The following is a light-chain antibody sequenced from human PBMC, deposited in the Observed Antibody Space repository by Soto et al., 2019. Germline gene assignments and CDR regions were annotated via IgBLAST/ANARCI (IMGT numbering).Light chain of an antibody. J-gene: IGKJ1*01. V-gene: IGKV3D-15*01. Sequence: EIVLTQSPATLSSFPGDRVTLSCRASQYINTRLAWYQHRPGQAPRLLIYQTSIRAAGIPARFSASGSGTEFTLTISSLQSEDFTVYSCLQYHNLWAFGQGTKVDI. CDR2: QTS. CDR1: QYINTR. CDR3: LQYHNLWA.